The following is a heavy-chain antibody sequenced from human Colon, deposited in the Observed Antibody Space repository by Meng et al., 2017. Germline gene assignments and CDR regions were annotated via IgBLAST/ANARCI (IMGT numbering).Heavy chain of an antibody. V-gene: IGHV4-4*02. CDR3: GRNGAYSIDP. J-gene: IGHJ5*02. Sequence: QGQLRGSGPGLVTPSGTLSPTCAVSGASISSTYWWRWVRQPPGKGLEWIGEVHHSGGTNYNPSLKSRVTISVDESNNQYSLSLTSVTAADTATYYCGRNGAYSIDPWGRGTLVTVSS. CDR1: GASISSTYW. D-gene: IGHD2-15*01. CDR2: VHHSGGT.